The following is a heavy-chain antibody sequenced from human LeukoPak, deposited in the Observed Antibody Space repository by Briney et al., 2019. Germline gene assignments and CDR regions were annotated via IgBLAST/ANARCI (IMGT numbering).Heavy chain of an antibody. D-gene: IGHD3-16*01. CDR3: ARDQPRGNYDYWFDP. CDR2: INPSGGST. J-gene: IGHJ5*02. V-gene: IGHV1-46*01. Sequence: ASVKVSCKASGYTFTSSYMHWVRQAPGQGLEWMGIINPSGGSTSYAQKFQGRVTLTRDMSTSTFYMDLSSLRSGDTAIYYCARDQPRGNYDYWFDPWGQGTLVTVSS. CDR1: GYTFTSSY.